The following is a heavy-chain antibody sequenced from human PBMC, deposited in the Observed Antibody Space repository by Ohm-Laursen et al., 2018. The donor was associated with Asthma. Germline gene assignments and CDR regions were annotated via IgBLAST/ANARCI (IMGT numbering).Heavy chain of an antibody. V-gene: IGHV3-33*08. CDR3: ARGADFWSGYHY. CDR2: IWYDGSNK. J-gene: IGHJ4*02. D-gene: IGHD3-3*01. Sequence: SLRLPCSASGFTFSSYGMHWVRQAPGKGLEWVAVIWYDGSNKYYADSVKGRFTISRDNSKNTLYLQMNSLRAEDTAVYYCARGADFWSGYHYWGQGTLVTVSS. CDR1: GFTFSSYG.